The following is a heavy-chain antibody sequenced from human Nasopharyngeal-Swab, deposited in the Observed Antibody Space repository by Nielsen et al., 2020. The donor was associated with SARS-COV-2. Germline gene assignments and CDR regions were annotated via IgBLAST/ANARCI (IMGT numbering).Heavy chain of an antibody. V-gene: IGHV3-23*03. J-gene: IGHJ4*02. CDR1: GFTFSSYA. D-gene: IGHD6-13*01. Sequence: GGSLRLSCAASGFTFSSYAMSWVRQAPGEGLGWVSVIHTNFNNTYYVDSVKGRFTISRDNSKKTLFLQMNSLRVEDTAVYYCAKVRSWRLDAFDSWGQGTLVTVSS. CDR3: AKVRSWRLDAFDS. CDR2: IHTNFNNT.